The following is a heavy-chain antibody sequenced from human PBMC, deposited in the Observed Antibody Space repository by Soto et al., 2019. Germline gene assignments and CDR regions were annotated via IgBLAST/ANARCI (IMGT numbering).Heavy chain of an antibody. D-gene: IGHD1-26*01. V-gene: IGHV3-23*01. CDR3: AKDVSVYSGSYYWVY. Sequence: EVQLLESGGGLVQPGGSLRLSCAASGFTFSSYAMSWVRQAPGKGLEWVSAISGSGGSTYYADSVKGRFTISRDNSKNTPYLQMNSLRAEDTAVYYCAKDVSVYSGSYYWVYWGQGTLVTVAS. J-gene: IGHJ4*02. CDR2: ISGSGGST. CDR1: GFTFSSYA.